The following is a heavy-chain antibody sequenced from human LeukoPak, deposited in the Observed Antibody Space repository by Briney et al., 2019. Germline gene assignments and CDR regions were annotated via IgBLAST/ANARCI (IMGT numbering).Heavy chain of an antibody. CDR1: GGSISSGSYY. Sequence: SQTLSLTCTVSGGSISSGSYYWSWIRQPAGKGLEWIGRIYTSGSTNYNPSLKSRVTISVDTSKNQFSLKLSSVTAADTAVYYCARENRLWRFRAFDIWGQGTMVTVSS. J-gene: IGHJ3*02. CDR2: IYTSGST. V-gene: IGHV4-61*02. D-gene: IGHD2-21*01. CDR3: ARENRLWRFRAFDI.